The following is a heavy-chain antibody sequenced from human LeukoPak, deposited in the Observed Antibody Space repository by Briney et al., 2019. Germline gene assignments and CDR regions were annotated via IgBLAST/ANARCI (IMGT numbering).Heavy chain of an antibody. V-gene: IGHV3-23*01. CDR1: GFNFGSYS. J-gene: IGHJ6*03. D-gene: IGHD3-10*01. CDR2: ISADSATT. CDR3: ARSGIKMVRGVIIKSPYHMDV. Sequence: GGSLRLSCAASGFNFGSYSMTWVRQAPGKGLEWVSVISADSATTFYADSVEGRFTISRGDAKNSLSLQMNSLRAEDTAVYYCARSGIKMVRGVIIKSPYHMDVWGKGTTVTVSS.